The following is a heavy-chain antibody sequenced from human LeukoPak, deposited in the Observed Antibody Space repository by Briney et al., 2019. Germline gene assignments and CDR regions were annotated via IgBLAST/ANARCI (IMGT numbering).Heavy chain of an antibody. CDR1: GGTFPNFA. D-gene: IGHD2-2*01. V-gene: IGHV1-69*06. Sequence: SVKVSCKAPGGTFPNFAFSWVRQAPGQGLEWLGVIIPVFGTTFYAQNFQGRVTITEDTSTDTAYMELSSLRSEDTAVYYCARNEYTDRGYQLPKGPFDYWGQGTLVTVSS. CDR3: ARNEYTDRGYQLPKGPFDY. J-gene: IGHJ4*02. CDR2: IIPVFGTT.